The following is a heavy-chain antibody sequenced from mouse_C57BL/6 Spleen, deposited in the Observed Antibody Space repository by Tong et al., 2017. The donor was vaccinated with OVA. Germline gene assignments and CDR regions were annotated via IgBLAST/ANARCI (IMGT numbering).Heavy chain of an antibody. CDR1: GYSFTDYN. Sequence: EVQLQESGPELVKPGASVKISCKASGYSFTDYNMNWVKQSNGKSLEWIGVINPNYGTTSYNQKFKGKATLTVDQSSSTAYMELRSLTSEDTAVYYCARWDYGSSSFAYWGQGTLVTVSA. D-gene: IGHD1-1*01. CDR3: ARWDYGSSSFAY. V-gene: IGHV1-39*01. J-gene: IGHJ3*01. CDR2: INPNYGTT.